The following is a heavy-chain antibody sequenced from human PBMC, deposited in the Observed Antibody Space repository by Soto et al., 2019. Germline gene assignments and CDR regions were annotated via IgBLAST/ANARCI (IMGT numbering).Heavy chain of an antibody. CDR1: GGSISSNY. J-gene: IGHJ4*02. D-gene: IGHD1-1*01. Sequence: KPSETLSLTCTVSGGSISSNYWTWIRQPPGKGLEWIGYVYNSGSTNYNPSLKSRVTISEDTSKSQYSLKVNSMTAADTAVYYCARYRREEVARYTLDNWGQGILVTVSS. V-gene: IGHV4-59*01. CDR3: ARYRREEVARYTLDN. CDR2: VYNSGST.